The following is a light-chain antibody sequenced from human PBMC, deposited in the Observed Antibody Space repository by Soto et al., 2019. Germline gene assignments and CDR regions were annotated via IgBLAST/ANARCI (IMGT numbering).Light chain of an antibody. CDR1: QSISNW. J-gene: IGKJ2*01. CDR3: QQYNTYSYA. Sequence: DIPMTQSPSTLSASVGDRVTITCRASQSISNWLAWYQQRPGEAPKLLMYDASTLEIWVPSRFSGSGSGTEFTLTISGLRPDDFATYYCQQYNTYSYAFGQGNKLEIK. V-gene: IGKV1-5*01. CDR2: DAS.